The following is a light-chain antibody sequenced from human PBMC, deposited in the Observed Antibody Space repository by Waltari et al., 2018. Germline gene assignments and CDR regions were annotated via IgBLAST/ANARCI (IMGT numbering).Light chain of an antibody. CDR2: YDS. J-gene: IGLJ3*02. Sequence: SYVLNQPPPVSAAPGKTARISCGATSLVTKNAHWYQQKPGQAPVLVIHYDSGRPSGIPERFSGSTSGNTATLTIKWVEAGDEAEYFCQVWDFTQGVFGGGTKLTVL. V-gene: IGLV3-21*04. CDR3: QVWDFTQGV. CDR1: SLVTKN.